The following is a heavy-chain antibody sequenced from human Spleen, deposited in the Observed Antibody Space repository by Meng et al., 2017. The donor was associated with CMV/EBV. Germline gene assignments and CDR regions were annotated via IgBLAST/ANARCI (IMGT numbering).Heavy chain of an antibody. CDR3: AKDYSSSSNNNYFDP. V-gene: IGHV3-7*01. CDR1: GFTFSSYW. J-gene: IGHJ5*02. D-gene: IGHD6-6*01. Sequence: GESLKISCAASGFTFSSYWMSWVRQAPGKGLEWVANIKQDGSEKYYVDSVKGRFTISRDNAKNSLYLQMNSLRAEDTAVYYCAKDYSSSSNNNYFDPWGQGTLVTVSS. CDR2: IKQDGSEK.